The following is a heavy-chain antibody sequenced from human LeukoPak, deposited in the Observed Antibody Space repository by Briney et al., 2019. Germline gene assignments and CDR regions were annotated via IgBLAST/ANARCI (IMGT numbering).Heavy chain of an antibody. CDR3: AKDRSGRYYPIAFDI. Sequence: GGSLRLSCAASGFTFSSYGMHWVRQAPGKGLEWVAFIRYDGSNKYYADSVKGRFTISRDNSKNTLYLQMNSLRAEDTAVYYCAKDRSGRYYPIAFDIWGQGTMVTVSS. D-gene: IGHD3-10*01. V-gene: IGHV3-30*02. CDR2: IRYDGSNK. J-gene: IGHJ3*02. CDR1: GFTFSSYG.